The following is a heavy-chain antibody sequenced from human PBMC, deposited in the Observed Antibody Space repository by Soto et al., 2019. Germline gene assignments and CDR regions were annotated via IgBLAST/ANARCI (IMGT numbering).Heavy chain of an antibody. Sequence: PGVSLTLACAAAGFTFSSYSMSWVRQAPGKGLEWVSAISGSGGSTYYADSVKGRFTISRDNSKNTLYLQMNSLRAEDTAVYYCAKDLYNSSGSSGGYYYYYGMDVWGQGTTVTVSS. CDR3: AKDLYNSSGSSGGYYYYYGMDV. V-gene: IGHV3-23*01. J-gene: IGHJ6*02. D-gene: IGHD6-19*01. CDR1: GFTFSSYS. CDR2: ISGSGGST.